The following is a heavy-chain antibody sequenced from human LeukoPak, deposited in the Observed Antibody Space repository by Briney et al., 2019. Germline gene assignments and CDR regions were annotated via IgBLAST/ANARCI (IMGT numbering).Heavy chain of an antibody. CDR2: INTNSGGT. CDR1: GYTFTGYY. J-gene: IGHJ4*02. Sequence: ASVKVSCKASGYTFTGYYMHWVRQAPGQGLEWMGWINTNSGGTNYAQKFQGWVTMTRDTSISTAYTELSRLRSDDTAVYYCARELAYCGGDCFNPAYWGQGTLVTVSS. CDR3: ARELAYCGGDCFNPAY. D-gene: IGHD2-21*02. V-gene: IGHV1-2*04.